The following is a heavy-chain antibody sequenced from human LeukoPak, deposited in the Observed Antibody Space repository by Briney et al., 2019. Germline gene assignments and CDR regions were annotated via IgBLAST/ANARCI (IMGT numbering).Heavy chain of an antibody. J-gene: IGHJ4*02. V-gene: IGHV1-2*02. CDR1: GYTFSDYF. CDR2: IIPKSGAT. D-gene: IGHD5-18*01. CDR3: ARDLRSGGVTYGQDS. Sequence: GASVNVSCKASGYTFSDYFIHWVRQAPGQGLEWMGWIIPKSGATNYAQRFRDRVTVTGDTSKAYMDLSRLTSDDTAVYYCARDLRSGGVTYGQDSWGQGTLVTVSS.